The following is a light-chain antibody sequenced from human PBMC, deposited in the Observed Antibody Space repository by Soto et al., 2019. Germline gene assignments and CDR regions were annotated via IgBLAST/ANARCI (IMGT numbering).Light chain of an antibody. J-gene: IGLJ2*01. CDR2: DVN. CDR3: SSYTTTNSLV. CDR1: SGDVGAYNY. Sequence: QSALTQPASVSGSPGQSITISCTGSSGDVGAYNYVSWYQQHPGKAPKLMIYDVNIRPPGVSNRFSGSKSGSTASLTISGLQAEDEADYYCSSYTTTNSLVFGGGTKLTV. V-gene: IGLV2-14*01.